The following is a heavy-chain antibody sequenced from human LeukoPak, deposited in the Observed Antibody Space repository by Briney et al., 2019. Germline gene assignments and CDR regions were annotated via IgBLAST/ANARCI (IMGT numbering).Heavy chain of an antibody. CDR3: ARVYQGVSLFDGIDY. D-gene: IGHD3-10*01. J-gene: IGHJ4*02. Sequence: GGSLRLSCAASGFTFDDYGMGWVRQAPGKGLEWVSAINWNGGSTTYADSVKARFTISRDNAKKSLYLQMNSLRAEDTAVYYCARVYQGVSLFDGIDYWGQGTLVTVSS. CDR2: INWNGGST. V-gene: IGHV3-20*04. CDR1: GFTFDDYG.